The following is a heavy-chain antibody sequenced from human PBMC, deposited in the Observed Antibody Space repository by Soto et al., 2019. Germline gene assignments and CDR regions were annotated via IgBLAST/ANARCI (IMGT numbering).Heavy chain of an antibody. J-gene: IGHJ4*02. CDR1: GYTCTSYG. CDR2: ISAYTGNT. Sequence: QVQLVPSGAEVKKPGASVKVSCKASGYTCTSYGVSWVRQAPGQALERLGWISAYTGNTKYAQKLQGRVTMTTDTYKSTAYMELRSVRSDDTAVYYCARESPPVGYWGQGTLVTVSS. V-gene: IGHV1-18*01. CDR3: ARESPPVGY.